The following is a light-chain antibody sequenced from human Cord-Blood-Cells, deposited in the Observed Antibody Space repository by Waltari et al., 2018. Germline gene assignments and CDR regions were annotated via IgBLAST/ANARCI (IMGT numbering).Light chain of an antibody. CDR1: QSVSSN. Sequence: EIVMTQSPATLSVYQGARATLSCRASQSVSSNLAWYQQKPGQAPRLLIYGASTRATGIPARFSGSGSWTEFTLTISSLQSEDFAVYYWQQYNNWPRTFGQGTKVEIK. J-gene: IGKJ1*01. CDR3: QQYNNWPRT. CDR2: GAS. V-gene: IGKV3-15*01.